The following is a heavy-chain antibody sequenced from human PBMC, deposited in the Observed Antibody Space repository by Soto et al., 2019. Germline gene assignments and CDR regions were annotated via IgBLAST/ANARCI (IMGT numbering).Heavy chain of an antibody. CDR3: ARSSGYDILAN. CDR1: GGSINSSY. D-gene: IGHD3-9*01. Sequence: PSETLSLTCIVSGGSINSSYWSWIRQPPGKGLEWIGYIYYSGSTNYNPSLKSRVTISVDTSKNQFSLKLSSVTAADTAVYYCARSSGYDILANWGQGTLVTVSS. CDR2: IYYSGST. V-gene: IGHV4-59*01. J-gene: IGHJ4*02.